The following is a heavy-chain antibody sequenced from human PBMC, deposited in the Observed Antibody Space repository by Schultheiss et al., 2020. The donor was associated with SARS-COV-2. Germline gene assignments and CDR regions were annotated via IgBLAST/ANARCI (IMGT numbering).Heavy chain of an antibody. CDR1: GGSISSSSYY. CDR3: ARNLVVPAAPYYYYGMDV. Sequence: SQTLSLTCTVSGGSISSSSYYWSWIRQPPGKGLEWIGEINHSGSTNYNPSLKSRVTISVDTSKNQFSLKLSSVTAADTAVYYCARNLVVPAAPYYYYGMDVWGQGTTVTVSS. V-gene: IGHV4-39*07. J-gene: IGHJ6*02. D-gene: IGHD2-2*01. CDR2: INHSGST.